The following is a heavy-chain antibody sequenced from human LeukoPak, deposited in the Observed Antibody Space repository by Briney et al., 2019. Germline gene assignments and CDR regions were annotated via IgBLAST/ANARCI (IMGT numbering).Heavy chain of an antibody. V-gene: IGHV1-2*02. Sequence: EASVKVSCKASGYTFTGYYMHWVRQAPGQGLEWMGWINPNSGGTNYAQKFQGRVTMTRDTSISTAYMELSRLRSDDTAVYYCAKSGYSYGYGYYYYMDVWGKGTTVTVSS. D-gene: IGHD5-18*01. J-gene: IGHJ6*03. CDR1: GYTFTGYY. CDR3: AKSGYSYGYGYYYYMDV. CDR2: INPNSGGT.